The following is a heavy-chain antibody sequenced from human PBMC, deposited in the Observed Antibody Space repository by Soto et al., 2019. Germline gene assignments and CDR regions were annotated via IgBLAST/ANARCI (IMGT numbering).Heavy chain of an antibody. V-gene: IGHV1-8*02. CDR1: GYTFTSYD. J-gene: IGHJ4*02. CDR3: ARDDSSSSALNY. CDR2: MNPNSGNT. Sequence: ASVKFSCTASGYTFTSYDINWVRQATGQGLEWMGWMNPNSGNTGYAQKFQGRVTMTRNTSISTAYMELSSLSSEDTAVYYCARDDSSSSALNYWGQGTLVTVSS. D-gene: IGHD6-6*01.